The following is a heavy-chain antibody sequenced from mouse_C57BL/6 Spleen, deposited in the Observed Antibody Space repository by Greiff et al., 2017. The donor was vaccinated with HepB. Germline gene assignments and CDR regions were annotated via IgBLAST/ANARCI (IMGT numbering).Heavy chain of an antibody. CDR1: GYTFTSYG. J-gene: IGHJ3*01. CDR2: IYPRSGNT. V-gene: IGHV1-81*01. Sequence: VQVVESGAELARPGASVKLSCKASGYTFTSYGISWVKQRTGQGLEWIGEIYPRSGNTYYNEKFKGKATLTADKSSSTAYMELRSLTSEDSAVYFCARSRIYYDGSSLSYWGQGTLVTVAA. CDR3: ARSRIYYDGSSLSY. D-gene: IGHD1-1*01.